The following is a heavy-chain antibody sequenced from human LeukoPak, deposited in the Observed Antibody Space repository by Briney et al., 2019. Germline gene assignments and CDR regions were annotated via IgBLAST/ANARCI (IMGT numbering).Heavy chain of an antibody. J-gene: IGHJ3*02. CDR1: GVTFSSDA. V-gene: IGHV3-64*01. CDR2: ISSNGGST. D-gene: IGHD1-26*01. CDR3: ARGWDYDAFDI. Sequence: GGSLRLSCAASGVTFSSDAMHWGRQAPGKGLEYVSAISSNGGSTYYANSVKGRVTISRDNSKNTLYLQMGSLRAEDVAVYYCARGWDYDAFDIWGQGTMVTVSS.